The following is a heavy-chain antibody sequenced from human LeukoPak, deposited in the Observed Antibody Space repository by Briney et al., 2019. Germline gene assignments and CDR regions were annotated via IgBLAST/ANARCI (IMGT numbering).Heavy chain of an antibody. J-gene: IGHJ5*02. CDR3: ARVGWQQLVRGWFDP. Sequence: ASVKVSCKASGYTFTSYAMHWVRQAPGQRLEWMGWINAGNGNTKYSQKFQGRVTITRDTSASTAYMELSSLRSEDTAVYYCARVGWQQLVRGWFDPWGQGTLVTVSS. CDR2: INAGNGNT. CDR1: GYTFTSYA. D-gene: IGHD6-13*01. V-gene: IGHV1-3*01.